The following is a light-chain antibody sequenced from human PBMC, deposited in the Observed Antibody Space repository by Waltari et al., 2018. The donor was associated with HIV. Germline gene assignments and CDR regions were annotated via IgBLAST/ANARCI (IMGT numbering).Light chain of an antibody. V-gene: IGLV1-51*01. CDR2: EPN. J-gene: IGLJ3*02. CDR1: SSDIGNNH. Sequence: QSVLTQPPSVSAAPGQKVTISCSGRSSDIGNNHVSWYQQFPGTAPKLLIYEPNNGPTGIPGRVSGSKSGTSATLGITGLQTGDEATYYCGTWHSSLRLAFGGGTKLTVL. CDR3: GTWHSSLRLA.